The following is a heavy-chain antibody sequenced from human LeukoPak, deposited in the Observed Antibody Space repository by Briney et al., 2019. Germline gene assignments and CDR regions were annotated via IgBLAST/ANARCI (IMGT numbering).Heavy chain of an antibody. D-gene: IGHD6-13*01. CDR1: GDSVSSNSAA. Sequence: SQTLSLTCALSGDSVSSNSAAWHWIRQSPSRGLEWLGRTYYRSKLYNDYAVSVKSRITINPDTSKNQFSLQLNSVTPEDTAVYYCARGGSRTPLEFDYWGQGTLVTVSS. J-gene: IGHJ4*02. V-gene: IGHV6-1*01. CDR3: ARGGSRTPLEFDY. CDR2: TYYRSKLYN.